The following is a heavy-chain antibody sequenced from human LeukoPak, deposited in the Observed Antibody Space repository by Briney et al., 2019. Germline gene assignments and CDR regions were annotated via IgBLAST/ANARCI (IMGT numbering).Heavy chain of an antibody. V-gene: IGHV3-30*04. Sequence: GRSLRLSCAASGFTFSSYAMHWVRQAPGKGLEWVAVISCDGSNKYYADSVKGRFTISRDNSKNTLYLQMNSLRAEDTAVYYCARDRLPGCSGGSCYSYYYYGMDVWGKGTTVTVSS. CDR1: GFTFSSYA. D-gene: IGHD2-15*01. CDR2: ISCDGSNK. CDR3: ARDRLPGCSGGSCYSYYYYGMDV. J-gene: IGHJ6*04.